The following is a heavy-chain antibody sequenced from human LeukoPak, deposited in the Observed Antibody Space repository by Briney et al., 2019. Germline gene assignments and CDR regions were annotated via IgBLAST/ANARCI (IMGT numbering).Heavy chain of an antibody. D-gene: IGHD4-17*01. CDR1: GFTFSSYS. CDR3: ARLDYGDYLPFDY. J-gene: IGHJ4*02. Sequence: GGSLRLSCAASGFTFSSYSMNWVRQAPGKGLEWVSSISSSSSYIYYADSVKGRFTISRDNAKNSLYLQMNSLRAEDTAVYYCARLDYGDYLPFDYWGQGTLVTVSS. CDR2: ISSSSSYI. V-gene: IGHV3-21*01.